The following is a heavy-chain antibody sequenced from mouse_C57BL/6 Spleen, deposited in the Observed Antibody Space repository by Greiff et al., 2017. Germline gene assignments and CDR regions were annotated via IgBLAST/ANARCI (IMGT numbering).Heavy chain of an antibody. CDR1: GYSFTGYY. CDR2: INPSTGGT. J-gene: IGHJ3*01. Sequence: EVQLQESGPELVKPGASVKISCTASGYSFTGYYMNWVKQSPEKSLEWIGEINPSTGGTTYNQNFKAKATLTVDKSSSTAYMQLKSLTSEDSAVYYCAEGAAQGPWCAYWGQGTLVTVSA. CDR3: AEGAAQGPWCAY. V-gene: IGHV1-42*01. D-gene: IGHD3-2*02.